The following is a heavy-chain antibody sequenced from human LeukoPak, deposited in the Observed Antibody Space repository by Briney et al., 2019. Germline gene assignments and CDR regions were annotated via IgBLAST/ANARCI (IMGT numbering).Heavy chain of an antibody. CDR2: ISSSSSYI. J-gene: IGHJ5*02. V-gene: IGHV3-21*01. CDR3: ARARYSSSPFDP. Sequence: PRGLVRLLGPASGTIVSSYSMKWVRQAPGKGKESVSFISSSSSYIYYADSVKGRFTISRDNAKNSLYLQMNSLRAEDTAVYYCARARYSSSPFDPWGQGTLVTVSS. D-gene: IGHD6-13*01. CDR1: GTIVSSYS.